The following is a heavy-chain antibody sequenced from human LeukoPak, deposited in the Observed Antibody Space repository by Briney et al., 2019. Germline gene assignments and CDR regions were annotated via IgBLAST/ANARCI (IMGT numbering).Heavy chain of an antibody. CDR3: AKDMDCSSTSCYSPFDY. J-gene: IGHJ4*02. CDR1: GFTFDDYA. CDR2: ISWNSGSM. Sequence: GGSLRLSCAASGFTFDDYAMHWVRQAPGKGLEWVSGISWNSGSMGYADSVKGRFTISRDNAKNSLYLQMNSLRAEDTALYYCAKDMDCSSTSCYSPFDYWGQGTLVTVSS. D-gene: IGHD2-2*01. V-gene: IGHV3-9*01.